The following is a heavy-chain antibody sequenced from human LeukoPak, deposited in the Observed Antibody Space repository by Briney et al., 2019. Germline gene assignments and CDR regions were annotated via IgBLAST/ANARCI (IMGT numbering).Heavy chain of an antibody. J-gene: IGHJ4*02. D-gene: IGHD3-22*01. CDR2: ISSSSSTI. CDR3: ARVYYDSSGYYSTRFDY. V-gene: IGHV3-48*02. Sequence: PGGSLRLSCAASGFTFSSYSMNWVRQAPGKGLEWVSYISSSSSTIYYADSVKGRLTISRDNAKNSLYLQMNSLRDEDTAVYYCARVYYDSSGYYSTRFDYWGQGTLVTVSS. CDR1: GFTFSSYS.